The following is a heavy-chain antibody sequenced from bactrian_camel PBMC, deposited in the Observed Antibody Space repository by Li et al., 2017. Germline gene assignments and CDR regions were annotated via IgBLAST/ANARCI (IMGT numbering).Heavy chain of an antibody. CDR3: AAATGCTAGGMFHGKHY. Sequence: HVQLVESGGGAVQPGGSLRLSCVASGFTFSTSYMNWVRQAPGKGPEWVSRIYSVSGNTLYADSVKGRFTISRDNAKNTVYLQMNDLKPEDAGMYYCAAATGCTAGGMFHGKHYWGQGTQVTVS. V-gene: IGHV3-2*01. CDR2: IYSVSGNT. CDR1: GFTFSTSY. D-gene: IGHD7*01. J-gene: IGHJ4*01.